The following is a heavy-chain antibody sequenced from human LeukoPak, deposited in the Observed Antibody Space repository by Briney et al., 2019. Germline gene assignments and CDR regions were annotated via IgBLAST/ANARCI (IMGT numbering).Heavy chain of an antibody. CDR1: GGTFSSYA. CDR2: IIPIFGTA. D-gene: IGHD1-26*01. V-gene: IGHV1-69*13. Sequence: ASVKVSCKASGGTFSSYAISWVRQAPGQGLEGMGGIIPIFGTANYAQKFQGRFTIIADESTSTAYMELSSLRSEDTAVYYCARGVVGATTGAYSFDYWGRGTLVTVSS. J-gene: IGHJ4*02. CDR3: ARGVVGATTGAYSFDY.